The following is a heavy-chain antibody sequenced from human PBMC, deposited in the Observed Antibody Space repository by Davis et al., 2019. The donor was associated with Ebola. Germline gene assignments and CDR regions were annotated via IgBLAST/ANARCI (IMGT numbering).Heavy chain of an antibody. D-gene: IGHD2-21*01. CDR1: GGSVSSGSYY. Sequence: MPSETLSLTCTVSGGSVSSGSYYWSWIRQPPGKGLEWIGYIYYSGSTNYNPSLKSRVTISVDTSKNQFSLKLSSVTAADTAVYYCARDGEPYYYYGMDVWGQRTTVTVSS. CDR2: IYYSGST. CDR3: ARDGEPYYYYGMDV. V-gene: IGHV4-61*01. J-gene: IGHJ6*02.